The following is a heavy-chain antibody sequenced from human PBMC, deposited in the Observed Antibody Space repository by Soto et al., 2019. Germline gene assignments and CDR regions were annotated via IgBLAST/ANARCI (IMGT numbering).Heavy chain of an antibody. CDR1: GFNFGNYA. J-gene: IGHJ3*02. D-gene: IGHD2-21*01. V-gene: IGHV3-23*01. CDR2: VGGDASDT. CDR3: AKDFIPRNSIYDPFDI. Sequence: EVQLLESGGGLVQPGGSLEVSCRASGFNFGNYAMSWVRQAPGKGPEWVSSVGGDASDTHYADSVRGRFTISRDNSKNTLYLHMNSLRAEDTAIYFCAKDFIPRNSIYDPFDIWGQGTTVFVSS.